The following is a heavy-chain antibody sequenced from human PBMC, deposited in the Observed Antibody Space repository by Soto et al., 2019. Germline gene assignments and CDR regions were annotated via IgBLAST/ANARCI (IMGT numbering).Heavy chain of an antibody. D-gene: IGHD2-8*01. Sequence: HPGGSLRLSCAASGFTFSSYGISWIRLSPGKGLEWVSVISGGGDTTYYTPSVKGRFTISRDDFRNTLYLQMNSLRIEDTAIYYCAKLRDFVVLPAGILDYWGPGTLVTVSS. CDR1: GFTFSSYG. J-gene: IGHJ4*02. V-gene: IGHV3-23*01. CDR3: AKLRDFVVLPAGILDY. CDR2: ISGGGDTT.